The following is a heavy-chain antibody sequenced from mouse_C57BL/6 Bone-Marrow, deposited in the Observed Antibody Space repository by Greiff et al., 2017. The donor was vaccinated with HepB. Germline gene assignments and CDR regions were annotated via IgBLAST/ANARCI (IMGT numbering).Heavy chain of an antibody. J-gene: IGHJ1*03. CDR3: ARHPPITTVVATYWYFDV. D-gene: IGHD1-1*01. V-gene: IGHV5-6*02. CDR2: ISSGGSYT. CDR1: GFTFSSYG. Sequence: EVKLEESGGDLVKPGGSLKLSCAASGFTFSSYGMSWVRQTPDKRLEWVATISSGGSYTYYPDSVKGRFTISRDNAKNTLYLQMSSLKSEDTAMYYCARHPPITTVVATYWYFDVWGTGTTVTVSS.